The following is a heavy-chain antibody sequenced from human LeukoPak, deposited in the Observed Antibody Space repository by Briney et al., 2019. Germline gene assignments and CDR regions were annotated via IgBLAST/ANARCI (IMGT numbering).Heavy chain of an antibody. J-gene: IGHJ6*02. CDR3: ARDGYSSASPYYYFYGMDL. D-gene: IGHD6-6*01. V-gene: IGHV5-51*01. CDR1: GFSFSNYW. CDR2: IYPRDSNT. Sequence: GASLQISCKGSGFSFSNYWIGWVRQMPGKGLEWMGIIYPRDSNTRYSPSFQGQVTISADKSISTAYLQWSSLKASDTAMYYCARDGYSSASPYYYFYGMDLWGQGTTVTVSS.